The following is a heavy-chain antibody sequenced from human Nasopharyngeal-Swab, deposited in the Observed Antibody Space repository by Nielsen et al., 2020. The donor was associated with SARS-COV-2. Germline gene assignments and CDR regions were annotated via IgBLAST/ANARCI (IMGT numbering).Heavy chain of an antibody. V-gene: IGHV3-23*01. D-gene: IGHD2-2*01. J-gene: IGHJ3*02. CDR1: GFTLSSYA. Sequence: GGSLRLSCAASGFTLSSYAMSWVRQAPGKGLEWVSAISGSGGSTYYADSVKGRFTISRDNSKNTLYLQMNSLRAEDTAVYYCAKGWGDCSSTSCYGPFGAFDIWGQGTMVTVSS. CDR2: ISGSGGST. CDR3: AKGWGDCSSTSCYGPFGAFDI.